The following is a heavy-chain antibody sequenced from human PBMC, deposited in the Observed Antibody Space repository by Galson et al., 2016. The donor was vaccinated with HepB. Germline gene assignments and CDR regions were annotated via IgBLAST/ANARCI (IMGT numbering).Heavy chain of an antibody. CDR2: IDTSDSYT. D-gene: IGHD3-10*01. J-gene: IGHJ6*02. CDR1: GYSFTSYW. CDR3: ARMNDGSGSYYKSLDV. Sequence: SGAELNKPGESLRISCKGSGYSFTSYWISWVRQMPGKGLEWMGMIDTSDSYTNYSPSFQGHVTISLDKSISAAYLQWTSLKASDTTMYYCARMNDGSGSYYKSLDVWGQGTTVTVSS. V-gene: IGHV5-10-1*01.